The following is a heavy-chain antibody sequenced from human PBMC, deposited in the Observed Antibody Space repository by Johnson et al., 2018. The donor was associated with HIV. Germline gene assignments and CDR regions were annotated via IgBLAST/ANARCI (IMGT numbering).Heavy chain of an antibody. D-gene: IGHD3-22*01. V-gene: IGHV3-33*08. Sequence: QVQLVESGGGVVRPGGSLRLSCAASGFTFDDYAMHWVRQAPGKGLEWVAVIWYDGSNKYYVDSVKGRFTISRDNSKNTLYLQMNSLRAEDTAVYYCARVTMIVVVMQAFDSWGQGTMVTVSS. CDR1: GFTFDDYA. J-gene: IGHJ3*02. CDR2: IWYDGSNK. CDR3: ARVTMIVVVMQAFDS.